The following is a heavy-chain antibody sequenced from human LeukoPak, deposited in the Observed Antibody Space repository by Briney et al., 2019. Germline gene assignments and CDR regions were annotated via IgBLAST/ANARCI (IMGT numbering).Heavy chain of an antibody. CDR1: GYTFTSYG. CDR3: ARGRSIAARRGGGNNWFDP. CDR2: MNPNSGNT. D-gene: IGHD6-6*01. J-gene: IGHJ5*02. V-gene: IGHV1-8*03. Sequence: GASVKVSCKASGYTFTSYGISWVRQATGQGLEWMGWMNPNSGNTGYAQKFQGRVTITRNTSISTAYMELSSLRSEDTAVYYCARGRSIAARRGGGNNWFDPWGQGTLVTVSS.